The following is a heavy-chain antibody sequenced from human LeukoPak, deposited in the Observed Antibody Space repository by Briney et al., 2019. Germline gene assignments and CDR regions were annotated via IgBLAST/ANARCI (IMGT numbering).Heavy chain of an antibody. V-gene: IGHV3-30*02. Sequence: GGSLRLSRAASGFTFSTYGVHWVRQAPGKGLEWVAFIQYNGGNKYYADSVKGRFTISRDNSQNTLYLQMNSLRAEDTAVYYCAKDLSQYDSSGYRYFDYWGQGSPVTVSS. D-gene: IGHD3-22*01. CDR1: GFTFSTYG. J-gene: IGHJ4*02. CDR3: AKDLSQYDSSGYRYFDY. CDR2: IQYNGGNK.